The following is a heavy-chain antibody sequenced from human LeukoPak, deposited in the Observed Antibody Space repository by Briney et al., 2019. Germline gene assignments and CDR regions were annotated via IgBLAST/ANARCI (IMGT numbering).Heavy chain of an antibody. V-gene: IGHV1-8*01. Sequence: ASVKVSCKASGYTFTSYDINWVRQATGQGLEWMGWMNPNSGNTGYAQKFQGRATMTRNTSISTAYMELSSLRSEDTAVYYCARSGSYGGSFDYWGQGTLVTVSS. J-gene: IGHJ4*02. CDR2: MNPNSGNT. CDR3: ARSGSYGGSFDY. D-gene: IGHD1-26*01. CDR1: GYTFTSYD.